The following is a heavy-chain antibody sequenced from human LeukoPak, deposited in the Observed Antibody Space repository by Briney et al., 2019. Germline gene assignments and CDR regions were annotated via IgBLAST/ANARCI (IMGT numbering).Heavy chain of an antibody. CDR2: IIPIFGTA. V-gene: IGHV1-69*05. CDR3: ARGPIGQRISDY. D-gene: IGHD3-10*01. CDR1: GGTFSSYA. Sequence: SVKVSCKASGGTFSSYAISWVRQAPGQGLEWMGGIIPIFGTANYAQKFQGRVTITTDESTSTAYMELSSLRSEDTAVYYCARGPIGQRISDYWGQGTLVTVSS. J-gene: IGHJ4*02.